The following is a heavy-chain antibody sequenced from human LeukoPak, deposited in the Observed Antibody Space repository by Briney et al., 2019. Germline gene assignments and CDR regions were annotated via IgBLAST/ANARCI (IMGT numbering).Heavy chain of an antibody. CDR3: ARGPASGSDFAWFDP. J-gene: IGHJ5*02. V-gene: IGHV4-34*01. D-gene: IGHD3-10*01. Sequence: PSETLSLTCAVYGGSLSNYYWSWIRQPPGKGLEWIGEISHSGSTKFNPSLKSRVTILVAMSKSQFSLELRSVTAADTAVYYCARGPASGSDFAWFDPWGQGTLVTVSS. CDR2: ISHSGST. CDR1: GGSLSNYY.